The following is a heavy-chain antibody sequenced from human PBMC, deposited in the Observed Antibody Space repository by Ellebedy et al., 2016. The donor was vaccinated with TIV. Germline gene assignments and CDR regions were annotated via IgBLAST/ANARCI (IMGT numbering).Heavy chain of an antibody. Sequence: GESLKISCAASGFTFSDYYMSWIRQAPGEGPEWVSYISSSGSTIYYADSVKGRFTVSRDNSKNILYLQMNSLRAEDTAVYYCARGDSSGYYRYYYYGMDVWGQGTTVTVSS. CDR2: ISSSGSTI. D-gene: IGHD3-22*01. J-gene: IGHJ6*02. V-gene: IGHV3-11*04. CDR3: ARGDSSGYYRYYYYGMDV. CDR1: GFTFSDYY.